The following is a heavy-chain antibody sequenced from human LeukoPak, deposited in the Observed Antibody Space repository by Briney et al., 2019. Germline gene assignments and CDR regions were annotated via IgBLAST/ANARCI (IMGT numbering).Heavy chain of an antibody. D-gene: IGHD3-9*01. CDR1: GGSISSYY. CDR3: ARRTWYYDILTGYQHNWFDP. J-gene: IGHJ5*02. Sequence: PSETLSLTCTVSGGSISSYYWSWIRQPPGKGLEWSGYFSYSGGTNYNPSLRSRVTISVATSKNQFSLKLSSVTAADTAVYYCARRTWYYDILTGYQHNWFDPWGQGTLVTVSS. V-gene: IGHV4-59*12. CDR2: FSYSGGT.